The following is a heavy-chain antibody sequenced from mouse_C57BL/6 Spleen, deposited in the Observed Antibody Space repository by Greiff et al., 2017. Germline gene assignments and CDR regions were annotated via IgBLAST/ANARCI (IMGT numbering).Heavy chain of an antibody. CDR1: GYTFTSYW. Sequence: QVQLQQPGAELVMPGASVKLSCKASGYTFTSYWMHWVKQRPGQGLEWIGEIDPSDSYTNYNQKFKGKSTLTVDKSSSTAYMQLSSLTSEDSAVYYCARLTGVGGYFDVWGTGTTVTVSS. V-gene: IGHV1-69*01. J-gene: IGHJ1*03. D-gene: IGHD4-1*01. CDR2: IDPSDSYT. CDR3: ARLTGVGGYFDV.